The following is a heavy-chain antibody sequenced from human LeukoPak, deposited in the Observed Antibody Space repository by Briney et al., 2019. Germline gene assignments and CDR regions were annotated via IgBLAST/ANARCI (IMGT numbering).Heavy chain of an antibody. CDR1: GFTFSSYG. CDR2: ISYHGSAK. D-gene: IGHD6-19*01. CDR3: AKDWGSSGWYNYFDP. Sequence: GGSLRLSCAASGFTFSSYGMHWVRQAPGKGLEWVAMISYHGSAKYYGDSVQGRFTISRDISENTLYLQMDSLRPEDTAIYYCAKDWGSSGWYNYFDPWGQGTLVTVSS. V-gene: IGHV3-30*18. J-gene: IGHJ5*02.